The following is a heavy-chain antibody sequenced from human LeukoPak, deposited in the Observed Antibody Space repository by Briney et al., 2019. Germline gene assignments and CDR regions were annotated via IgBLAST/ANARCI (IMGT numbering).Heavy chain of an antibody. Sequence: SETLSLTCTVSGGSISSYYWSWIRQPPGKGLEWIGYIYYSGSTNYNPSLKSRVTISVDTSKNQFSLKLSSVTAADTAVYYCARGGAAAGTFDYWGQGTLVTVSS. CDR3: ARGGAAAGTFDY. CDR1: GGSISSYY. D-gene: IGHD6-13*01. V-gene: IGHV4-59*12. CDR2: IYYSGST. J-gene: IGHJ4*02.